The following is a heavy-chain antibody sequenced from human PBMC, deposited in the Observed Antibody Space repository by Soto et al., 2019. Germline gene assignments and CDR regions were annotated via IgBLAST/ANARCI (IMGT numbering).Heavy chain of an antibody. V-gene: IGHV1-18*01. J-gene: IGHJ6*02. D-gene: IGHD2-15*01. CDR3: ARPVVVVAATEYYYGMDV. Sequence: ASVKVSCKASGYTFTSYGISWVRQAPGQGLEWMGWISAYNGNTNYAQKLQGRVTMTTDTSTSTAHMELRSLRSDDTAVYYCARPVVVVAATEYYYGMDVWGQGTTVTVSS. CDR2: ISAYNGNT. CDR1: GYTFTSYG.